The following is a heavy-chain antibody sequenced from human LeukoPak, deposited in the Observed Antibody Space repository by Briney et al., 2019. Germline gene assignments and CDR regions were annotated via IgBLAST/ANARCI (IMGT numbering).Heavy chain of an antibody. CDR3: ARDALELFTRQSSIDP. D-gene: IGHD1-7*01. J-gene: IGHJ5*02. Sequence: GGSLRLSCAASGFTFSSYGMHWVRQAPGKGLEWVAVIWYDGSNKYYADSVKGRFTISRDNSKNTLYLQMNSLRAEDTAVYYCARDALELFTRQSSIDPWGQGTLVTVSS. CDR2: IWYDGSNK. CDR1: GFTFSSYG. V-gene: IGHV3-33*01.